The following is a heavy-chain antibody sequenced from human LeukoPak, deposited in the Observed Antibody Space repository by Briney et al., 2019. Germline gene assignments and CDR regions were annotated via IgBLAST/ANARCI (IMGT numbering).Heavy chain of an antibody. J-gene: IGHJ4*02. D-gene: IGHD3-10*02. CDR3: ATEGAVTVRGFDY. CDR1: GFSFSNYN. V-gene: IGHV3-21*01. Sequence: PGGSLRLSSAASGFSFSNYNMHWVRQAPGKGLEWVSSISSTATYMYYVDSVKGRFTISRDNAQNSLYLQMDSLRAEDTAVYYCATEGAVTVRGFDYWGQGTLVTVSS. CDR2: ISSTATYM.